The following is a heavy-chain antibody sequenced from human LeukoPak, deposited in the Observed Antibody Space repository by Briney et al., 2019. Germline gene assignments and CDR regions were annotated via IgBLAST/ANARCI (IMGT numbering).Heavy chain of an antibody. Sequence: ASVKVSCKASGYTFTTYYMHWVRQAPGQGLEWMGGIIPIFGTANYAQKFQGRVTITADESTSTAYMELSSLRSEDTAVYYCARGGGYLDWFDPWGQGTLVTVSS. CDR3: ARGGGYLDWFDP. D-gene: IGHD6-13*01. CDR1: GYTFTTYY. CDR2: IIPIFGTA. J-gene: IGHJ5*02. V-gene: IGHV1-69*13.